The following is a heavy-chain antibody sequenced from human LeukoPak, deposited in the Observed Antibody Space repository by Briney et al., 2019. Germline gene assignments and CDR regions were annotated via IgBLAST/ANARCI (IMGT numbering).Heavy chain of an antibody. Sequence: PGGSLRLSCAASGFTFSSYGMHWVRQAPGKGLEWVAVISYDGSNKYYADSVKGRFTISRDNSKNTLYLQMNSLRAEDTAVYYCARDGSGFRGYCSSSSCSFDYWGQGTLVTVPS. D-gene: IGHD2-2*01. CDR2: ISYDGSNK. CDR3: ARDGSGFRGYCSSSSCSFDY. J-gene: IGHJ4*02. V-gene: IGHV3-30*19. CDR1: GFTFSSYG.